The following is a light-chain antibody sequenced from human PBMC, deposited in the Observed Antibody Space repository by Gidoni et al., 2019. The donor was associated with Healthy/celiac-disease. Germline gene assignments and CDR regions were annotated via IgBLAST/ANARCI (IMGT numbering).Light chain of an antibody. CDR2: AAS. CDR3: QQSYSTPRT. Sequence: DIQMTQPPSSLPASVGDRVTITCRASQSISSYLNWYQQNPGKAPKLLIYAASSLQSGVPSRFSGSGSGTDFTLTISSLQPEDFATYYCQQSYSTPRTFGQGTKVEIK. CDR1: QSISSY. J-gene: IGKJ1*01. V-gene: IGKV1-39*01.